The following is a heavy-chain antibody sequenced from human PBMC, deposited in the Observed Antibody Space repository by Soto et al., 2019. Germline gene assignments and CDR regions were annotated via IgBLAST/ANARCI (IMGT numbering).Heavy chain of an antibody. CDR3: ARHFSPVLTMIVVDPDDAFDI. J-gene: IGHJ3*02. V-gene: IGHV5-51*01. CDR1: GYSFTSYW. Sequence: GESLKISCKGSGYSFTSYWIGWVRQMPGKGLEWMGIIYPGGSDTRYSPSFQVQVTISADKSISTAYLQCSSLKASDTAMYYCARHFSPVLTMIVVDPDDAFDIWGQGTMVTVS. CDR2: IYPGGSDT. D-gene: IGHD3-22*01.